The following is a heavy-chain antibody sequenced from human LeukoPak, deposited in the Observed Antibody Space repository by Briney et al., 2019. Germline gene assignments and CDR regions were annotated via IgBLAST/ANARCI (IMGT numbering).Heavy chain of an antibody. CDR1: GFTFSSYA. CDR3: AKRFRYYYDSSGSKSPGFFDY. Sequence: PGGSLRLSYAASGFTFSSYAMSWVRQAPGKGLEWVSVISGSGDNTYYADSVKGRFTISRDNSKNTLYLQMNSLRVEDTAVYYCAKRFRYYYDSSGSKSPGFFDYWGQGTLVTVSS. J-gene: IGHJ4*02. V-gene: IGHV3-23*01. CDR2: ISGSGDNT. D-gene: IGHD3-22*01.